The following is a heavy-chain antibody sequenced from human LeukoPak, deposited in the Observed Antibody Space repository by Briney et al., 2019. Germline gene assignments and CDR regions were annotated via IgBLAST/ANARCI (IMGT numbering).Heavy chain of an antibody. CDR1: GYTFTSYA. J-gene: IGHJ2*01. CDR3: ATRTLLRYFDWLSGDETAYWYFDL. CDR2: INTNTGNP. Sequence: GASVKVSCKASGYTFTSYAMNWVRQAPGQGLEWMGWINTNTGNPTYAQGFAGRFVFSLDTSVSTAYLQISSLKAEDTAVYYCATRTLLRYFDWLSGDETAYWYFDLWGRGTLVTVSS. D-gene: IGHD3-9*01. V-gene: IGHV7-4-1*02.